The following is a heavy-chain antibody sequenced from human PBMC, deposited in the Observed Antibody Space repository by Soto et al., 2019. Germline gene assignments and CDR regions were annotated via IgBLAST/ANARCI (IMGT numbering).Heavy chain of an antibody. CDR1: GFMFSNYA. CDR2: ITGSGGGT. D-gene: IGHD6-19*01. V-gene: IGHV3-23*01. J-gene: IGHJ3*02. Sequence: GGSLRLSCAASGFMFSNYAMGWVRQSPGRGLEWVSAITGSGGGTYYADSVKGRVTVSRDNSKNTLYLQMHSLRAEDTAVYYCAREDSSGWYGGDAHAFDIWGQGTMVTVSS. CDR3: AREDSSGWYGGDAHAFDI.